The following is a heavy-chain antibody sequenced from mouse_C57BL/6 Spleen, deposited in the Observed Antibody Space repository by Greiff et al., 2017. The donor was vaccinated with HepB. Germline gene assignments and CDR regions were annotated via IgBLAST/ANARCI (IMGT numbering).Heavy chain of an antibody. CDR3: EREYYSNPFAY. Sequence: QVQLQQPGAELVRPGSSVKLSCKASGYTFTSYWMDWVKQRPGQGLEWIGNIYPSDSETHYNQKFKDKATLTVDKSSSTAYMQLSSLTSEDAAVDYCEREYYSNPFAYWGQGTLVTGS. D-gene: IGHD2-5*01. V-gene: IGHV1-61*01. CDR1: GYTFTSYW. CDR2: IYPSDSET. J-gene: IGHJ3*01.